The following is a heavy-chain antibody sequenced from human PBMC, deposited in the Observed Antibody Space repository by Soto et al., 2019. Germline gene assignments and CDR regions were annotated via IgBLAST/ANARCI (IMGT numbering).Heavy chain of an antibody. V-gene: IGHV4-30-2*01. Sequence: SETLSLTCAVSGGSISSGGYSWSWIRQPPGKGPEWIGYIYHSGSTYYNPSLKSRVTISVDTSKNQFSLKLTSVTAADTAVYYCARGTLYWGQGTLVTVSS. J-gene: IGHJ4*02. CDR3: ARGTLY. CDR1: GGSISSGGYS. CDR2: IYHSGST.